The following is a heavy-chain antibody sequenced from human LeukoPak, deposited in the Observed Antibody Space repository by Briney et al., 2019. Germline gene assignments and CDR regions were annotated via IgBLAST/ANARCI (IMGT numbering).Heavy chain of an antibody. J-gene: IGHJ4*02. Sequence: GGSLRLSCTASGFTFTDYAMSWVRQAPGKGLEWVGFIRSKAYGGTTDYAASVKGRFTISRDESKSIAYLQMNSLKGEDTAVYYCTRDQGWLPINWGQGTLVTVSS. CDR3: TRDQGWLPIN. V-gene: IGHV3-49*04. CDR2: IRSKAYGGTT. D-gene: IGHD5-24*01. CDR1: GFTFTDYA.